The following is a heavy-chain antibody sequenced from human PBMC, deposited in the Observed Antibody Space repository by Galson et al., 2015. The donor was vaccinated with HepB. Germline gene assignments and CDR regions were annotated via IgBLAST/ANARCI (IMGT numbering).Heavy chain of an antibody. CDR3: AKRSTTGYYGN. Sequence: SLRLSCAASAFSVYSDNMSWVRQAPGKGLEWVSVIYSGSGGTIQYADSVKGRFTISRDSSENTVYLQMNSLRTEDTAMYYCAKRSTTGYYGNWGQGTLVTVSS. CDR1: AFSVYSDN. V-gene: IGHV3-66*02. CDR2: IYSGSGGTI. J-gene: IGHJ4*02. D-gene: IGHD3-3*01.